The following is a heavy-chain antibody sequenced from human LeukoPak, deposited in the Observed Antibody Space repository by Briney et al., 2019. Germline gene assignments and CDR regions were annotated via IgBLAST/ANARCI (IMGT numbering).Heavy chain of an antibody. D-gene: IGHD3-9*01. CDR2: INSDGSST. CDR3: ARDRYDILTGYYVPDY. J-gene: IGHJ4*02. V-gene: IGHV3-74*01. Sequence: GRSLRLSCAASGFTFSSYWMHWVRQAPGKGLVWVSRINSDGSSTSYADSVKGRFTISRDNAKNTLYLQMNSLRAEDTAVYYCARDRYDILTGYYVPDYWGQGTLVTVSS. CDR1: GFTFSSYW.